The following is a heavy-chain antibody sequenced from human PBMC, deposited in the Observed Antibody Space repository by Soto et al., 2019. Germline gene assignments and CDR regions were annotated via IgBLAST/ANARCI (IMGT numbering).Heavy chain of an antibody. CDR3: AREMGRRYCSSTSCRKQYYYGMDV. CDR1: GYTFTGYY. CDR2: INPNSGGT. D-gene: IGHD2-2*01. V-gene: IGHV1-2*02. J-gene: IGHJ6*02. Sequence: GSVKVSCKASGYTFTGYYMHWVRQAPGQGLEWMGWINPNSGGTNYAQKFQGRVTMTRDTSISTAYMELSRLRSDDTAVYYCAREMGRRYCSSTSCRKQYYYGMDVWGQGTTVTVSS.